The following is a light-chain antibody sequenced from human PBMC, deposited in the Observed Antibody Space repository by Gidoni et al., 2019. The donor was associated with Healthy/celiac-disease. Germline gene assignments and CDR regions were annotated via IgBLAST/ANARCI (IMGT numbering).Light chain of an antibody. CDR3: QQPAGFT. Sequence: DIVLTQSPATLSLSPGERATLSCRASQSVSSYLAWYQQKPGQAPRLLIYDASNRATGIPARFSGSGSGTDFTLTISSLEPEDFAVYYCQQPAGFTFGPGTKVDIK. J-gene: IGKJ3*01. V-gene: IGKV3-11*01. CDR2: DAS. CDR1: QSVSSY.